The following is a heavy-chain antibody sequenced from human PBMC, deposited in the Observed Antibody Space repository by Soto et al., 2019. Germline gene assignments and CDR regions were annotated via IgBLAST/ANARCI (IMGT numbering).Heavy chain of an antibody. J-gene: IGHJ3*02. CDR3: ASQRSISVGAFDI. CDR1: GYSFTSYW. V-gene: IGHV5-51*01. Sequence: PGESLKISCKGSGYSFTSYWIGWVRQMPGKGLEWMGIIYPGDSDTRHSPSFQGQVTISADKSISTAYLQWSSLKASDTAMYYCASQRSISVGAFDIWGQGTMVTVSS. CDR2: IYPGDSDT. D-gene: IGHD6-6*01.